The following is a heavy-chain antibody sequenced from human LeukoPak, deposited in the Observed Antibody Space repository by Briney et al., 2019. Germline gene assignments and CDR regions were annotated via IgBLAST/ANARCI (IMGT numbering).Heavy chain of an antibody. Sequence: GGSLRLSCAASGFTFSSYEMNWVRQAPGKGLEWVSAISGSGGSTYYADSVKGRFTISRDNSKNTLYLQMNSLRAEDTAVYYCAKDLSSSWGNDAFDIWGQGTMVTVSS. J-gene: IGHJ3*02. CDR1: GFTFSSYE. CDR3: AKDLSSSWGNDAFDI. CDR2: ISGSGGST. V-gene: IGHV3-23*01. D-gene: IGHD6-13*01.